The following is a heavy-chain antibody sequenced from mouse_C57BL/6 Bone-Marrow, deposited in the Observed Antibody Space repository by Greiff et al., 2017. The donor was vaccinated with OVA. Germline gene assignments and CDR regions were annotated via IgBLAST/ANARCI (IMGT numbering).Heavy chain of an antibody. Sequence: DVKLVESGGGLVKPGGSLKLSCAASGFTFSSYTMSWVRQTPEKRLEWVATISGGGGNTYYPDSVKGRFTISRANAKNTLYLQMSSLRSEDTALYYCARRPNYYGSSYGYFDYWGQGTTLTVSS. CDR2: ISGGGGNT. J-gene: IGHJ2*01. D-gene: IGHD1-1*01. CDR1: GFTFSSYT. CDR3: ARRPNYYGSSYGYFDY. V-gene: IGHV5-9*01.